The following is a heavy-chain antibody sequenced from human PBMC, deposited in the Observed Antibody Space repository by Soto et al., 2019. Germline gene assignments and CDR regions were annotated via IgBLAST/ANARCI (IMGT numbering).Heavy chain of an antibody. D-gene: IGHD2-15*01. CDR1: GYTFTSYG. CDR3: ARDEEGYCSGGSCYAFDC. V-gene: IGHV1-18*01. J-gene: IGHJ4*02. Sequence: QVQLVQSGAEVKKPGASVKVSCKASGYTFTSYGISWVRQAPGQGLEWMGWISAYNGNTNYAQKLQGRVTMTTDTSTSTAYMELRSLRSDDTAVYYCARDEEGYCSGGSCYAFDCWGQGTLVTVSS. CDR2: ISAYNGNT.